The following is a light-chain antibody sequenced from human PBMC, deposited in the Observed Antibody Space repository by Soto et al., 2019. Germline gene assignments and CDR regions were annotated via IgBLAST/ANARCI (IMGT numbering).Light chain of an antibody. CDR2: EVS. J-gene: IGLJ1*01. CDR3: SSYSRSSFYV. V-gene: IGLV2-14*01. CDR1: TSDIGGWNY. Sequence: QSVLTQPASVSGSPGQSITISCTGTTSDIGGWNYVSWYQQHPGKAPKLMIYEVSNRPSGVSNRFSGSKSGNTASLTISGLQTEDEADYYCSSYSRSSFYVFGTGTKVTVL.